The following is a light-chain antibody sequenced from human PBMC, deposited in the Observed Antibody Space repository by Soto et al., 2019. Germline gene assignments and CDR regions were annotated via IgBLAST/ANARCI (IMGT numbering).Light chain of an antibody. J-gene: IGLJ2*01. CDR2: EVR. V-gene: IGLV2-14*01. Sequence: QSALTQPASVSGSPGQSITIFCAGTMRDIGAYNLVSWYQQHPVRAPQLIIYEVRNRPSGSSFRFSGSKSGNTASLTISGLQAEDEADYYCSSFTSRSSLIFGGGTKLTVL. CDR1: MRDIGAYNL. CDR3: SSFTSRSSLI.